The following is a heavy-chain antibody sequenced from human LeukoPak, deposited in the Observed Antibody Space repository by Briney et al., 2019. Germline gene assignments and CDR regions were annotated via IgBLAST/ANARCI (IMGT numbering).Heavy chain of an antibody. CDR3: AKGFSYYYYYMDV. D-gene: IGHD3-3*01. Sequence: GGSLRLSCAASGFTFDDYAMHWVRHAPGKGLEWVSLISWDGGSTYYADSVKGRFTISRDNSKNSLYLQMNSLRAEDTALYYCAKGFSYYYYYMDVWGKGTTVTVSS. CDR1: GFTFDDYA. J-gene: IGHJ6*03. CDR2: ISWDGGST. V-gene: IGHV3-43D*03.